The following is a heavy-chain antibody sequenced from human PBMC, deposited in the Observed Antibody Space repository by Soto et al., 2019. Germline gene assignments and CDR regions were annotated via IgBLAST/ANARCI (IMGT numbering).Heavy chain of an antibody. J-gene: IGHJ6*02. CDR2: INAGNGYT. CDR1: GYTFSNYA. D-gene: IGHD2-15*01. Sequence: QVQLVQSGAEVKKPGASVTVSCKASGYTFSNYALHWVRQAPGQRLEWLGWINAGNGYTQYSQNFQGRVTLTRDTSATTAYMELSSLRSEDTALYYCARVLDCSGGRCLADYYYGWDVLGQGTTVTVYS. V-gene: IGHV1-3*01. CDR3: ARVLDCSGGRCLADYYYGWDV.